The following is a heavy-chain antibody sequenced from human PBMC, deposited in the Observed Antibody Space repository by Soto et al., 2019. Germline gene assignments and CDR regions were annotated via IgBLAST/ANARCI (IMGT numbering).Heavy chain of an antibody. V-gene: IGHV3-21*01. CDR2: ISSSSSYI. CDR3: ARDQGDCPDY. D-gene: IGHD3-16*01. Sequence: GGSLRLSCAASGLTFSSYSMNWVRQAPGKGLEWVSSISSSSSYIYYADSVKGRFTISRDNAKTSLYLQMNSLRAEDTAVYYCARDQGDCPDYWGQGTLVTVSS. CDR1: GLTFSSYS. J-gene: IGHJ4*02.